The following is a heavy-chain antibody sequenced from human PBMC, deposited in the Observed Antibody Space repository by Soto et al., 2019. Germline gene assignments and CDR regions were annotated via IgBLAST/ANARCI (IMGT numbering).Heavy chain of an antibody. CDR1: GFTFSSYW. D-gene: IGHD6-25*01. CDR3: ARRRAAVFDN. V-gene: IGHV3-74*03. J-gene: IGHJ4*02. Sequence: GGSLRLSCASSGFTFSSYWMHLVLKAPGKVLFLFSLIIDDGSSTTYADSVGGRFTISRDNANYTLYREISSLRPGDPGVNYCARRRAAVFDNWGQGTLVP. CDR2: IIDDGSST.